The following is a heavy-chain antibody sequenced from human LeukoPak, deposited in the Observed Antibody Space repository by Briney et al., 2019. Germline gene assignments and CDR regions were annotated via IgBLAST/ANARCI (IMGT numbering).Heavy chain of an antibody. D-gene: IGHD1-26*01. CDR2: IRYDGSNK. V-gene: IGHV3-30*02. CDR1: GFTFSSYG. CDR3: ANEQWELGDNFDY. Sequence: PGVSLRLSYAASGFTFSSYGMHWVRQARGKGLEWVAFIRYDGSNKYYADSVKGRFTISRDNSKNTLYLQMNSLGAEDTAVYYCANEQWELGDNFDYWGQGTLVTVSS. J-gene: IGHJ4*02.